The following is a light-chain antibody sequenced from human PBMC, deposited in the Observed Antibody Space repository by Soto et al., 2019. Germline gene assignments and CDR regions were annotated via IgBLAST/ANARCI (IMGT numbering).Light chain of an antibody. J-gene: IGLJ2*01. CDR3: QAYDSGLSGVV. CDR1: SSNIGAGYD. CDR2: GNS. V-gene: IGLV1-40*01. Sequence: QSVLTQPPSVSGAPGQRVTISCTGSSSNIGAGYDVHWYQQLPGTAPKLLIYGNSNRPSGVPDRFSGSKSGSSAALAITGLQAEDEADYYCQAYDSGLSGVVVGGGTKLTGL.